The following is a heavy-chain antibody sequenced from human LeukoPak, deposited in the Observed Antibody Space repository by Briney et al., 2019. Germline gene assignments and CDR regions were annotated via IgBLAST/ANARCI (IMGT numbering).Heavy chain of an antibody. CDR1: GYTFTSYD. J-gene: IGHJ4*02. Sequence: SVKVSCKASGYTFTSYDINWVRQATGQGLEWMGRIIPILDLTKYAPKIQDRVTITADKSTSTAYMELNSLRSEDTAVYFCARDSGRPPTSFDYWGQGTLVTVSS. V-gene: IGHV1-69*04. CDR3: ARDSGRPPTSFDY. D-gene: IGHD1-1*01. CDR2: IIPILDLT.